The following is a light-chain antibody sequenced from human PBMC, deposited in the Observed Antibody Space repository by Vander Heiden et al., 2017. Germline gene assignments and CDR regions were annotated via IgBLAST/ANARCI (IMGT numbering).Light chain of an antibody. J-gene: IGKJ1*01. CDR1: PSVSGN. CDR2: GAS. V-gene: IGKV3-15*01. Sequence: IAMTQSPATVSVSLGERATLSCRASPSVSGNLAWYQQKPGQAPRLLIYGASTRATGIPARFSGSGSGTEFTLTISSLQSEDFAVYYCQQYSNRPPWTFGQGTKVEIK. CDR3: QQYSNRPPWT.